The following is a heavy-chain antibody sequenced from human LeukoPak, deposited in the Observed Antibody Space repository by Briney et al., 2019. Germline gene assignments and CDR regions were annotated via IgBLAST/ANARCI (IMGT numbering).Heavy chain of an antibody. CDR1: GFTFSSYG. CDR3: AKPAKTDYADY. V-gene: IGHV3-23*01. CDR2: ISGSGGNT. D-gene: IGHD1-14*01. Sequence: PGGSLRLSCAASGFTFSSYGMNWVRQAPGKGLEGVSAISGSGGNTYYADSVKGRFTISRDNSKNTLYLQMNSLRAEDTALYYCAKPAKTDYADYWGQGTLVTVSS. J-gene: IGHJ4*02.